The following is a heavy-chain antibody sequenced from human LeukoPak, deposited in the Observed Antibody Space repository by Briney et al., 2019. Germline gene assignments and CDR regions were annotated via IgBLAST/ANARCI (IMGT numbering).Heavy chain of an antibody. V-gene: IGHV3-74*01. Sequence: GSLRLSCAASGFTFSSYWMHWVRQAPGKGLVWVSRINSDGSSTSYADSVKGRFTISRGTSKNTLYLQINSLRVEDTAVYYCIVFGDSNHWGQGTLVTVSS. CDR2: INSDGSST. J-gene: IGHJ5*02. D-gene: IGHD4-17*01. CDR1: GFTFSSYW. CDR3: IVFGDSNH.